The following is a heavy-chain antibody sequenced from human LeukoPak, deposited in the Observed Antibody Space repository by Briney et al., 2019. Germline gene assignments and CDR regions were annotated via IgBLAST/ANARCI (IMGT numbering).Heavy chain of an antibody. J-gene: IGHJ4*02. D-gene: IGHD3-22*01. Sequence: GGSLRLSCAASGFTFDDYAMHWVRQAPGKGLEWVSGISWNSGSIGYADSVKGRFTVSRDNAKNSLYLQMNSLRAEDTALYYCASGYYDSSGYHFDYWGQGTLVTVSS. CDR2: ISWNSGSI. CDR3: ASGYYDSSGYHFDY. V-gene: IGHV3-9*01. CDR1: GFTFDDYA.